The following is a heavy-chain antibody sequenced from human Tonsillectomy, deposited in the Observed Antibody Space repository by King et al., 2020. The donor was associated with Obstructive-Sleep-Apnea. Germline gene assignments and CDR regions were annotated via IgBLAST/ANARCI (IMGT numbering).Heavy chain of an antibody. D-gene: IGHD3-10*01. CDR1: GGSISSYY. Sequence: VQLQESGPGLVKPSETLSLTCTVSGGSISSYYWSWIRQPPGKGLEWIGYIYYSGSTNYNPSLKSRVTISVDTSKNQFSLKRSSVTAADTAVYYCASTYGSGSYYSDYYYYYGMDVWGQGTTVTVSS. CDR3: ASTYGSGSYYSDYYYYYGMDV. V-gene: IGHV4-59*01. CDR2: IYYSGST. J-gene: IGHJ6*02.